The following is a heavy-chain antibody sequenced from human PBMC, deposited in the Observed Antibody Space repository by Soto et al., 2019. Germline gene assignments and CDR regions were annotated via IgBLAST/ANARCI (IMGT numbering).Heavy chain of an antibody. D-gene: IGHD2-15*01. CDR3: GYCSGGGMNGFDI. V-gene: IGHV5-51*01. J-gene: IGHJ3*02. CDR1: GYSFTNYW. CDR2: LYPGHSDT. Sequence: GEALKISCQGSGYSFTNYWIGWVRQMPGKGPERMTILYPGHSDTRYSPPFHGQVTISAHKSISTAYLQWSSLKASDTAMYYSGYCSGGGMNGFDIWGQGTMVTVSS.